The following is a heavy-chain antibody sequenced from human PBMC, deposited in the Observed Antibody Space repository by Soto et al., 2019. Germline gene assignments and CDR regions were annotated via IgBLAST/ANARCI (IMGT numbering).Heavy chain of an antibody. CDR2: ISGSGGST. V-gene: IGHV3-23*01. CDR3: ANGRYYYDSSAYFAY. Sequence: EVQLLESVGGLVQPGGSLRLSCAASGFTFRSYDMSWVRQAPGKGLAWVSAISGSGGSTYYADSVKGPFTISRDNSKSTLNLQMNTLRAEDTSVYYFANGRYYYDSSAYFAYWGQGTLVTVSS. D-gene: IGHD3-22*01. CDR1: GFTFRSYD. J-gene: IGHJ4*02.